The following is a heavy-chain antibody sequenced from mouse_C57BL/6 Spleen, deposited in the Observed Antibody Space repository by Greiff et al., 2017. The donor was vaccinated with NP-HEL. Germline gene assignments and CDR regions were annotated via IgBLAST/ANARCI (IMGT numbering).Heavy chain of an antibody. CDR1: GYTFTSYW. CDR3: AREGARQLRLQGDAMDY. Sequence: QVQLKQPGAELVRPGSSVKLSCKASGYTFTSYWMHWVKQRPIQCLEWIGNIDPSDSETHYNQKFKDKATLTVDKSSSTAYMQLSSLTSEDSAVYYCAREGARQLRLQGDAMDYWGQGTSVTVSS. CDR2: IDPSDSET. J-gene: IGHJ4*01. V-gene: IGHV1-52*01. D-gene: IGHD3-2*02.